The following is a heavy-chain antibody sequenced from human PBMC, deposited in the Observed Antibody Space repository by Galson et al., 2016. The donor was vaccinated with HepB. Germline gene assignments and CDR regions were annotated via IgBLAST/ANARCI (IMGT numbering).Heavy chain of an antibody. J-gene: IGHJ2*01. CDR3: ASYRYQVHWYFDL. CDR1: GGSISTDDW. Sequence: ATLSLTCAVSGGSISTDDWWTWVRLPPGKGLEWIGEVFQSGSTNYNPSLKSRVTISLDKSMNLFSLTLTSVTAADTAVYYCASYRYQVHWYFDLWGRGTPVTVSA. V-gene: IGHV4-4*02. D-gene: IGHD5-18*01. CDR2: VFQSGST.